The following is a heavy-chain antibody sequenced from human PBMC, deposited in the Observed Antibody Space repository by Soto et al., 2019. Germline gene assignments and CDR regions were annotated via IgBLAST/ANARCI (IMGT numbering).Heavy chain of an antibody. CDR1: RGTLISYA. CDR2: IITIFGTA. V-gene: IGHV1-69*06. D-gene: IGHD3-10*01. Sequence: XSVNESSAASRGTLISYAILGVRQAPGQGLEWMGGIITIFGTANYEQKFQGRVTITADKSTSTAYMELSSLRSEDTDVYYCARDETMVRGVIITRNWFDPWGQGTLVTVSS. CDR3: ARDETMVRGVIITRNWFDP. J-gene: IGHJ5*02.